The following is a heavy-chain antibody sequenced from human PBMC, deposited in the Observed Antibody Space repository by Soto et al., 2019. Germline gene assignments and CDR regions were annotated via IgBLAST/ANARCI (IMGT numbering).Heavy chain of an antibody. V-gene: IGHV3-48*01. CDR3: GRGSCSGSSCYGADF. CDR2: ISRSRGI. Sequence: EVQLVESGGGLIQPGGSLRLSCAASGFILSNYGMTGVRQAPGKGLEWVSYISRSRGIYYADSVKGRFSISRDDAKNSLYLQMNSLRAEDTAVYYCGRGSCSGSSCYGADFWGQGTLVTVSS. D-gene: IGHD2-15*01. J-gene: IGHJ4*02. CDR1: GFILSNYG.